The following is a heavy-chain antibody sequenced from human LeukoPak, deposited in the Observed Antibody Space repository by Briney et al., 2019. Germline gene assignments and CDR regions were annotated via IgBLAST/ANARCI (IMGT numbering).Heavy chain of an antibody. CDR3: AKDGVMYCGGDCYLDY. V-gene: IGHV3-30*18. D-gene: IGHD2-21*02. CDR1: GFTLSSYG. CDR2: ISYDGSNK. Sequence: GRSLRLSCAASGFTLSSYGMHWVRQAPGKGLEWVAVISYDGSNKYYADSVKGRFTISRDNSKNTLYLQMNSLRAEDTAVYYCAKDGVMYCGGDCYLDYWGQGTLVTVSS. J-gene: IGHJ4*02.